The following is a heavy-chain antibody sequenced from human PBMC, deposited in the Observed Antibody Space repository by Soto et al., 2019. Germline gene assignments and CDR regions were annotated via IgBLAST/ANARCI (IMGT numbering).Heavy chain of an antibody. D-gene: IGHD6-19*01. CDR3: ARGKSSGWYPFDY. CDR2: IYSGGST. J-gene: IGHJ4*02. V-gene: IGHV3-66*01. CDR1: RFTVSSNY. Sequence: EVQLMESGGGLVQPGGSLRLSYAASRFTVSSNYMSWVRQAPGKGLEWVSVIYSGGSTNYADSVKGRFTISRDNSKNTLYLQMNSLRVEDTAVYYCARGKSSGWYPFDYWGQGTLVTVSS.